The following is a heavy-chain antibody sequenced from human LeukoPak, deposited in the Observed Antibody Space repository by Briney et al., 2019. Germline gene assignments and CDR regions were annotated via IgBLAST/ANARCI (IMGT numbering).Heavy chain of an antibody. Sequence: GESLQISCKGSGYSFTNYWIGWVRQMPGKGLEWMGIIYPGDSDTRYSPSFQGQVTISADKSISTAYLQWSRLKAPDTAMYYCARRDNAYVNDYWGQGTLVTVSS. V-gene: IGHV5-51*01. CDR2: IYPGDSDT. D-gene: IGHD2-2*01. J-gene: IGHJ4*02. CDR1: GYSFTNYW. CDR3: ARRDNAYVNDY.